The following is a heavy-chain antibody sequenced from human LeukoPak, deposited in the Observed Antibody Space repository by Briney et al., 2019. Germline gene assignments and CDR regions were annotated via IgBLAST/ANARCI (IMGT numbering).Heavy chain of an antibody. CDR1: GFSFDDYA. Sequence: HPGGSLRLSCAASGFSFDDYAMLWVRQGPGKGLEWVSLISGDGGSTYYGDSVKGRFTISRDNSKNSLYLEMNTLRIEDTGLYYCAKDKGDGEYVDYWGQGTLVTVSS. CDR2: ISGDGGST. V-gene: IGHV3-43*02. J-gene: IGHJ4*02. D-gene: IGHD5-24*01. CDR3: AKDKGDGEYVDY.